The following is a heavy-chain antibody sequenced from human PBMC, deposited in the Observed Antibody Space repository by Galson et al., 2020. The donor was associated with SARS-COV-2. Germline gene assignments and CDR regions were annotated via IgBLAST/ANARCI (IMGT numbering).Heavy chain of an antibody. CDR3: ARDLRFGELSGGY. Sequence: GGSLRLSCAASGFTFSSYGMHWVRQAPGKGLEWVADIWYDGSNKYYADSVKGRFTISRDNSKNTLYLQMNSLRAEDTAVYYCARDLRFGELSGGYWGQGTLVTVSS. CDR1: GFTFSSYG. V-gene: IGHV3-33*01. CDR2: IWYDGSNK. D-gene: IGHD3-10*01. J-gene: IGHJ4*02.